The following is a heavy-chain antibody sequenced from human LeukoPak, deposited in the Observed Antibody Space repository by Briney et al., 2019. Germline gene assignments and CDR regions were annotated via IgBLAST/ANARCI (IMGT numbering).Heavy chain of an antibody. V-gene: IGHV3-23*01. J-gene: IGHJ4*02. CDR3: ATYRQVLLPFES. CDR2: IFPSGGEI. Sequence: GGSLRLSCAASGFTFSTFAMIWVRQPPGKGLEWVSSIFPSGGEIHYADSVRGRFTISRDNSKSTLSLQMNSLRAEDTATYYCATYRQVLLPFESWGQGTLVTVSS. CDR1: GFTFSTFA. D-gene: IGHD2-8*02.